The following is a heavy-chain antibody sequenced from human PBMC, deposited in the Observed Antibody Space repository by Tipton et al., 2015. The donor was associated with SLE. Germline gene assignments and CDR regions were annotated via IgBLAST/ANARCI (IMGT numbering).Heavy chain of an antibody. J-gene: IGHJ2*01. CDR2: IRYDGSNK. CDR3: AKIAPDSSGYWYFDL. Sequence: SLRLSCAASGFTFSSYGMHWVRQAPGKGLEWVAFIRYDGSNKYYADSVKGRFTISRDNSKNTLYLQMNSLRAEDTAVYYCAKIAPDSSGYWYFDLWRRGTLVSVSS. V-gene: IGHV3-30*02. CDR1: GFTFSSYG. D-gene: IGHD3-22*01.